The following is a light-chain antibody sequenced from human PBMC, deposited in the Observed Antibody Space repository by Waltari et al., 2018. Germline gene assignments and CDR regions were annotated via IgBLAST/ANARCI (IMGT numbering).Light chain of an antibody. Sequence: QSVLTQPPSVSAAPGQRVTISCSGGHSNIGNNYVSWYRQFPGTAPKLLICEVSERPAGVPGRFSGSKSGTSATLDITGLQAGDEADYYCGTWDSSLSGAVFGGGTHLTVL. J-gene: IGLJ7*01. V-gene: IGLV1-51*02. CDR2: EVS. CDR3: GTWDSSLSGAV. CDR1: HSNIGNNY.